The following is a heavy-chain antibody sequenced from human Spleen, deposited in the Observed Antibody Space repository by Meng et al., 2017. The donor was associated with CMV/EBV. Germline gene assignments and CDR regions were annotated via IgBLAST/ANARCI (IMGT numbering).Heavy chain of an antibody. CDR2: INPGDSNT. J-gene: IGHJ4*02. Sequence: KVSCKASGYTFTGYYMHWVRQMPGEGLEWMGIINPGDSNTIYSPSFEGQVTISVDKSISTAYLHWSGLRASDTATYYCARLKDCTTTSCPDYWGQGTLVTVSS. D-gene: IGHD2-2*01. CDR3: ARLKDCTTTSCPDY. V-gene: IGHV5-51*01. CDR1: GYTFTGYY.